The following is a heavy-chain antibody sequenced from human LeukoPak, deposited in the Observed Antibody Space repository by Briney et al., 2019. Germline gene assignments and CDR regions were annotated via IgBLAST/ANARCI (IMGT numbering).Heavy chain of an antibody. D-gene: IGHD1-26*01. CDR2: ISGSGGRT. CDR1: GFTFSSYA. CDR3: AKVNSGSYLFYFDY. V-gene: IGHV3-23*01. Sequence: GGSLRLSCAASGFTFSSYAMSWVRQAPGKGLEWVSAISGSGGRTFYADSVKGRFTTSRDNSKNTLYLQMDNLRAEDTALYSCAKVNSGSYLFYFDYWGQGTLATVSS. J-gene: IGHJ4*02.